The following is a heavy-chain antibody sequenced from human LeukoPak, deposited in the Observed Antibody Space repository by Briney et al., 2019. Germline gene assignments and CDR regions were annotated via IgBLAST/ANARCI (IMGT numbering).Heavy chain of an antibody. J-gene: IGHJ4*02. CDR3: ARYNFWSGYGLDY. V-gene: IGHV3-21*01. D-gene: IGHD3-3*01. CDR1: GFTFGSYS. CDR2: ITSGSSHI. Sequence: GGSLRLSCAPSGFTFGSYSMNWVRQAPGKGLEWVASITSGSSHIYYADSVKGRFTISRDNAKNSLYLQMNSLRVEDTAVYYCARYNFWSGYGLDYWGQGTLVTVSS.